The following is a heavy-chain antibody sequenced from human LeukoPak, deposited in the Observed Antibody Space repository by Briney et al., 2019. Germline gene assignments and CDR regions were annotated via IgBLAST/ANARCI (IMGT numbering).Heavy chain of an antibody. CDR3: ARVRDGYNDAYDI. CDR1: GYTFTSYG. D-gene: IGHD5-24*01. Sequence: ASVKVSCKASGYTFTSYGISWVRQAPGQGLEWMGWISAYNGNTNYAQKLQGRVTMTRDTSTSTVYMGLSSLRSEDTAVYYCARVRDGYNDAYDIWGQGTMVTVPS. J-gene: IGHJ3*02. CDR2: ISAYNGNT. V-gene: IGHV1-18*01.